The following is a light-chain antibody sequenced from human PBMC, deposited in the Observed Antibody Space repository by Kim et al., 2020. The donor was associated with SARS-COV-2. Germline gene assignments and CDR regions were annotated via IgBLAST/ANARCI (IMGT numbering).Light chain of an antibody. V-gene: IGKV1-27*01. J-gene: IGKJ1*01. CDR2: AAS. CDR1: QGINNF. Sequence: ASVGDGVTITCRSSQGINNFLAWYQQRPGKVPKLLIYAASVLQSGVPSRFRASGSGTDFTLTISSLQPEDVATYYCQKYNSAPWTFGQGTKVEIK. CDR3: QKYNSAPWT.